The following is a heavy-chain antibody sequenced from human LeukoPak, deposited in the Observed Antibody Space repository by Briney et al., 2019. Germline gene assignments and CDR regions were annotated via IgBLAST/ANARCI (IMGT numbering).Heavy chain of an antibody. Sequence: GGPLSPSCAAPGFTFSSYDMTWVRQVTGKGLEWVSAIGTAGDTYYPGSVKGRFTISRENAKNSLYLQMNSLRAEDTAVYYCVRVYRNWFDPWGQGTLVTVSS. J-gene: IGHJ5*02. D-gene: IGHD3-16*02. V-gene: IGHV3-13*01. CDR1: GFTFSSYD. CDR3: VRVYRNWFDP. CDR2: IGTAGDT.